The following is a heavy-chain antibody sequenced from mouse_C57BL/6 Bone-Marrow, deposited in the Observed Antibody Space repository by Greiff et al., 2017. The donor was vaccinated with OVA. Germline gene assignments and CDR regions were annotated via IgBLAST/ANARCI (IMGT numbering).Heavy chain of an antibody. V-gene: IGHV1-81*01. CDR3: ARVPLSYFDY. Sequence: QVHVKQSGAELARPGASVKLSCKASGYTFPSYGISWVKQRTGQGLEWIGEIYPRRGNPYSNEKFKGKATLTADKASSTAYMERRSLTSEDSAVYFCARVPLSYFDYWGQGTTLTVSS. J-gene: IGHJ2*01. CDR1: GYTFPSYG. CDR2: IYPRRGNP.